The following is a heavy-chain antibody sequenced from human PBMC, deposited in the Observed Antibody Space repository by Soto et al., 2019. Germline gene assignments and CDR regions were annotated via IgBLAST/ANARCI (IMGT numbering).Heavy chain of an antibody. CDR1: GGTFSNHA. Sequence: SVKVSCKASGGTFSNHAISWVRQAPGQGLEWVGGIIPMFPTADYAQRFQGRVTITADDSTTTVYMELSGLRSEDTAMYYCARDDATYCGGDCYRYFYYGMDVWGQGTTVTRLL. D-gene: IGHD2-21*02. J-gene: IGHJ6*02. CDR2: IIPMFPTA. CDR3: ARDDATYCGGDCYRYFYYGMDV. V-gene: IGHV1-69*13.